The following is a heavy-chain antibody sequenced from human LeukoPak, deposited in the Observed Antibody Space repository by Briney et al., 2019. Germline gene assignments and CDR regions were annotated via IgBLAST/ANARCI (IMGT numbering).Heavy chain of an antibody. CDR2: ISAYNGNT. D-gene: IGHD2-2*01. J-gene: IGHJ4*02. CDR3: ARDRDSTRSDY. Sequence: ASVKVSCKASGYTFTSYGISWVRRAPGQGLEWMGWISAYNGNTNYAQKLQSRVTMTTDTSTSTAYMELRSLRSDDTAVYYCARDRDSTRSDYWGQGTLVTVSS. CDR1: GYTFTSYG. V-gene: IGHV1-18*01.